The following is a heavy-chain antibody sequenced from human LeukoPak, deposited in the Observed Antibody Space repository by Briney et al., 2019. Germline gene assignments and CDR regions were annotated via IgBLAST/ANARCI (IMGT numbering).Heavy chain of an antibody. CDR3: VTSYCTSISCNQHPFDM. Sequence: GGSLRLSCAASGFIFSNYDMHWVRQAPGKGLEWVAFIRYDGSNKYYADSVKGRFTISRDSSKTTLSLQMNSLRAEHTAVYYGVTSYCTSISCNQHPFDMWGQGTMVTVSS. CDR1: GFIFSNYD. J-gene: IGHJ3*02. V-gene: IGHV3-30*02. D-gene: IGHD2-2*01. CDR2: IRYDGSNK.